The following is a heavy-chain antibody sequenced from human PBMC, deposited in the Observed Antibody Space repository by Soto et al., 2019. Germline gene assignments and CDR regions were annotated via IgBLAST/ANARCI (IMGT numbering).Heavy chain of an antibody. CDR2: INHSGST. CDR3: ARGARRGVRGVMDYYYYMDV. CDR1: GGSFSGYY. Sequence: SETLSLTCAVYGGSFSGYYWSWIRQPPGKGLEWIGEINHSGSTNYNPSLKSRVTISVDTSKNQFSLKLSSVTAADTAVYYCARGARRGVRGVMDYYYYMDVWGKGTTVTVSS. J-gene: IGHJ6*03. V-gene: IGHV4-34*01. D-gene: IGHD3-10*01.